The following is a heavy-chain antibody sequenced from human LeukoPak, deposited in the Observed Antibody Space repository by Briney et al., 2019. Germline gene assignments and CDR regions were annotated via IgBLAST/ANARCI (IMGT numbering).Heavy chain of an antibody. V-gene: IGHV4-34*01. CDR3: ARERRPIDRIDSDYAYYYYYMDV. Sequence: SQTLSLTCVVYGGSLSDYYWSWIRQPPGKGLEWIGEINHSGSTNYNPSLKSRVTISVDTSKNQFSFKLSSVTAADTAVYDCARERRPIDRIDSDYAYYYYYMDVWGKGTTVTVSS. CDR1: GGSLSDYY. CDR2: INHSGST. D-gene: IGHD4-11*01. J-gene: IGHJ6*03.